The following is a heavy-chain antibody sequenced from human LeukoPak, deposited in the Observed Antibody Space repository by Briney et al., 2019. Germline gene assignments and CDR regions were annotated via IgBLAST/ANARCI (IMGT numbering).Heavy chain of an antibody. D-gene: IGHD6-13*01. CDR3: ARIAGADSSWIDY. V-gene: IGHV1-8*02. CDR2: MNPNSGNT. Sequence: GASVKVSCKASGYTFTSYGISWVRQATGQGLEWMGWMNPNSGNTGYAQKFQGRVTMTRNTSISTAYMELSSLRSEDTAVYYCARIAGADSSWIDYWGQGTLVTVSS. J-gene: IGHJ4*02. CDR1: GYTFTSYG.